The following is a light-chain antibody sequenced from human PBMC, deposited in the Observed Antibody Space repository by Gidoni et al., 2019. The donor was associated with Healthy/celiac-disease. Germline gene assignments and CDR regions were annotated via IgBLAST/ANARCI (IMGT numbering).Light chain of an antibody. J-gene: IGKJ2*01. CDR1: QDISNY. CDR2: DAS. V-gene: IGKV1-33*01. CDR3: QQYDNLLMYT. Sequence: DIQMTQSPSSLSASVGDRVTITCQASQDISNYLNWYQQKPGKAPKLLIYDASNLETGVPPRFSGSGSGTDFTFTISSLQPEDIATYYCQQYDNLLMYTFXQXTKLEIK.